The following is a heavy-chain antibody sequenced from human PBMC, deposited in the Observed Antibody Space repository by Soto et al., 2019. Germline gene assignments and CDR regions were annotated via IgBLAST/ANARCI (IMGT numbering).Heavy chain of an antibody. CDR1: GYTFTSYG. CDR3: ARDLPEMATNYYYYYGMDV. D-gene: IGHD5-12*01. J-gene: IGHJ6*02. V-gene: IGHV1-18*01. Sequence: ASVKGSCKASGYTFTSYGISWVRQAPGQGLDWMGWISAYNGNTNYAQKLQGRVTMTTDTSTSTAYMELRSLRSDDTAVYYCARDLPEMATNYYYYYGMDVWGQGTTVTVSS. CDR2: ISAYNGNT.